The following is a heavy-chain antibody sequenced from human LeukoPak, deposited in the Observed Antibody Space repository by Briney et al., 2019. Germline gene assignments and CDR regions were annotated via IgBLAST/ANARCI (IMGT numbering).Heavy chain of an antibody. V-gene: IGHV4-34*01. D-gene: IGHD3-22*01. CDR2: INHSGTT. CDR3: ARGNFYDSSSYYPS. J-gene: IGHJ5*02. Sequence: PSETLSLTCAVYGGSFSGYYWNWIRQPPGKGLEWIGEINHSGTTNYNPSLKSRVTISVDTSKNQFSLRLSSVTAADTAEYYCARGNFYDSSSYYPSWGQGTLVTVSS. CDR1: GGSFSGYY.